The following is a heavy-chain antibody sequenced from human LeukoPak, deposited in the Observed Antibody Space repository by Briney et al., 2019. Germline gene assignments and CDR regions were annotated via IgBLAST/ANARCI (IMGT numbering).Heavy chain of an antibody. CDR2: ISGSGALGSGGGTT. V-gene: IGHV3-23*01. J-gene: IGHJ4*02. CDR1: GFSFRRYG. Sequence: GETLRLSCVASGFSFRRYGMGWVRQSPEKGLEWVSAISGSGALGSGGGTTYYADSVKGRFTISRDNSQNTLYLQMNSLRAEDTAVYYCAKGLVSYYFDYWGQGTQVTVSS. D-gene: IGHD3-9*01. CDR3: AKGLVSYYFDY.